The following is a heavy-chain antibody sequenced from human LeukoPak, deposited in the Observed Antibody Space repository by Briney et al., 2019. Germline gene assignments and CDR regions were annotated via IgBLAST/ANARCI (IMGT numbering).Heavy chain of an antibody. D-gene: IGHD2-15*01. CDR1: GGSISSYY. V-gene: IGHV4-59*01. CDR3: ARVDCSGGSCYSFDY. J-gene: IGHJ4*02. CDR2: IYYSGST. Sequence: SETLSLTCTVSGGSISSYYWSWIRQPPGKGLEWIGYIYYSGSTNYNPSLKSRVTISVDTSKNQFSLKLSSVTAADTAVYYCARVDCSGGSCYSFDYWGQGTLVTVSS.